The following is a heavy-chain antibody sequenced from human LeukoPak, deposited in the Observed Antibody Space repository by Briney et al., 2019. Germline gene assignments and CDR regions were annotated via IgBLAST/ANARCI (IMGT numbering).Heavy chain of an antibody. CDR3: AKGEQYSSAWYHSSGDY. D-gene: IGHD6-19*01. J-gene: IGHJ4*02. CDR1: GFTFSSYG. CDR2: ISYDGSNQ. V-gene: IGHV3-30*18. Sequence: GGSLRLSCAASGFTFSSYGMHWVRQAPGKGREGMAVISYDGSNQYYADSVKGRFSISRDNAKNTVYLQMNSLGAEDTAVYYCAKGEQYSSAWYHSSGDYWGQGTLVTVSS.